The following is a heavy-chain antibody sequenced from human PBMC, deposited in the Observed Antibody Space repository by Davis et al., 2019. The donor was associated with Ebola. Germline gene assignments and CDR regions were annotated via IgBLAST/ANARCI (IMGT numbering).Heavy chain of an antibody. D-gene: IGHD3-16*01. CDR3: ARDAFPVITAPQGWLDP. CDR2: INPNSGVT. V-gene: IGHV1-2*04. J-gene: IGHJ5*02. Sequence: AASVKVSCKASGYTFTDHYMHWVRQSPGQGLEWMGWINPNSGVTSYAQKFQGWVTMTRDTSSSTAYMEVRSDDTAVYYCARDAFPVITAPQGWLDPWGQGTPVTVSS. CDR1: GYTFTDHY.